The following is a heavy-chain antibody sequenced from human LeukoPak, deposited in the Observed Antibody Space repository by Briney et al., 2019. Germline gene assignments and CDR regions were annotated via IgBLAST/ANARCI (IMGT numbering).Heavy chain of an antibody. CDR3: AREQGYCSSTSCYVSDYYYMDV. V-gene: IGHV4-61*09. CDR2: IYTSGST. Sequence: SQTLSLTCTVSGGSINSGTYYWTWIRQPAGKGLEWIGHIYTSGSTNYNPSLKSRVTMSVDTSKNQFSLKLRSVTAADTAVYYCAREQGYCSSTSCYVSDYYYMDVWGKGTTVTMSS. CDR1: GGSINSGTYY. J-gene: IGHJ6*03. D-gene: IGHD2-2*01.